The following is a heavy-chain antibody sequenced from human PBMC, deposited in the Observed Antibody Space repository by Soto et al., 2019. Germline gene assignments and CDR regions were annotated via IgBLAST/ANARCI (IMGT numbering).Heavy chain of an antibody. V-gene: IGHV3-23*01. CDR2: LSRGGGTT. CDR3: AKDGQYRTDGFDV. D-gene: IGHD6-6*01. CDR1: GFTFSSHG. J-gene: IGHJ3*01. Sequence: EAQLLESGGDLAQPGGSLRLSCAASGFTFSSHGMSWVRQAPGKGLEWIAGLSRGGGTTYYADSVKGRFTISRDNSKNTLDLIMNSLTVEDTALYYCAKDGQYRTDGFDVWGQVTMVTVSS.